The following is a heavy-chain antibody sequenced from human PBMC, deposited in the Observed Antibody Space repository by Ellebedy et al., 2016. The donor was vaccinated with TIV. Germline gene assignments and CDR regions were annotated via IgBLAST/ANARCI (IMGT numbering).Heavy chain of an antibody. V-gene: IGHV3-7*04. CDR1: GFTVSSYW. CDR3: ARGSGWIIDY. D-gene: IGHD6-19*01. CDR2: IKQDGSKE. J-gene: IGHJ4*02. Sequence: PGGSLRLSCTDSGFTVSSYWMQWVRQAPGKGLEWVANIKQDGSKEYYLDSVKGRFTISRDNAKKSLYLQMNSLRSEDTAVYYCARGSGWIIDYWGQGTLVTVSS.